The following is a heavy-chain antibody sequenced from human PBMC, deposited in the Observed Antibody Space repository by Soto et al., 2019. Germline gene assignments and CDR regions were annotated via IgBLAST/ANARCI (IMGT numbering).Heavy chain of an antibody. CDR3: ARHGAYYDFWSGYYFGHNWFDP. CDR2: IYYSGST. CDR1: GGSINSSSYY. J-gene: IGHJ5*02. D-gene: IGHD3-3*01. Sequence: SATVALTCTVSGGSINSSSYYWGWIRQPPGNGLEWIGSIYYSGSTYYNPSLKSRVTISVDTSKNQFSLKLSSVTAADTAVYYCARHGAYYDFWSGYYFGHNWFDPWGQGTLVTVSS. V-gene: IGHV4-39*01.